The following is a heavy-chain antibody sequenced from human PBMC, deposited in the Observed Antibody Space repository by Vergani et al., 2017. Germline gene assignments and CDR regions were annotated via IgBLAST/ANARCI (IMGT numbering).Heavy chain of an antibody. Sequence: EVQLLESGGDLVQPGGSLRLSCAASGFTFNHYAMNWVRQAPGKGLEWVSGISGSGGSTYYAGSVKGRFTISRDSSKNTVYLKMNSLSAGDTAVYYCTKANPRNSGYDYLYYYHAMDVWGQGITVIVSS. CDR3: TKANPRNSGYDYLYYYHAMDV. D-gene: IGHD5-12*01. J-gene: IGHJ6*02. CDR2: ISGSGGST. V-gene: IGHV3-23*01. CDR1: GFTFNHYA.